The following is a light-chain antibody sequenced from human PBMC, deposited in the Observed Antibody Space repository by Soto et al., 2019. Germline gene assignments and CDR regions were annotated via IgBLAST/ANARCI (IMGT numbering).Light chain of an antibody. CDR3: AAWDDSLNGQVV. J-gene: IGLJ3*02. CDR2: SNN. V-gene: IGLV1-44*01. Sequence: QSVLTQPPSASGTPGQWVTLSCSGSSSNIGSNRVNWYQQVPGTAPKLLIYSNNLRPSGVPDRFSGSKSGTSASLAISGLQSEDEADYYCAAWDDSLNGQVVFGGGTKLTVL. CDR1: SSNIGSNR.